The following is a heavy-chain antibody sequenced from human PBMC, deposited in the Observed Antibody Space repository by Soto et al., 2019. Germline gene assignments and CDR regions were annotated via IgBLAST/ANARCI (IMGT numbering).Heavy chain of an antibody. CDR1: GGSISSGDYY. CDR2: IYYSGST. CDR3: ARDRWWDGSSNYYYYGMDV. V-gene: IGHV4-30-4*01. J-gene: IGHJ6*02. Sequence: PSETLSLTCTVSGGSISSGDYYWSWIRQPPGKGLEWIGYIYYSGSTYYNPSLKSRVTISVDTSKNQFSLKLSSVTAADTAVYYCARDRWWDGSSNYYYYGMDVWGQGTTVTVSS. D-gene: IGHD2-15*01.